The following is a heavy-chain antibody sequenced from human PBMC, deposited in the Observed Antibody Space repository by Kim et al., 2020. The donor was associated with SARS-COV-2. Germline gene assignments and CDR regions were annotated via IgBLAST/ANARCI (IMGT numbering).Heavy chain of an antibody. CDR1: GYTFTSYG. Sequence: ASVKVSCKASGYTFTSYGISWVRQAPGQGLEWMGWISAYNGNTNYAQKLQGRVTMTTDTSTSTAYMELRSLRSDDTAVYYCAREAKVRYYYGSGTYLYWGQGTLVTVSS. D-gene: IGHD3-10*01. CDR3: AREAKVRYYYGSGTYLY. CDR2: ISAYNGNT. J-gene: IGHJ4*02. V-gene: IGHV1-18*01.